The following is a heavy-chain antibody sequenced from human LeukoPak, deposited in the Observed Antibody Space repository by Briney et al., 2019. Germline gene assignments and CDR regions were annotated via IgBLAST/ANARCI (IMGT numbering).Heavy chain of an antibody. CDR3: ARGTTAVPFDY. D-gene: IGHD2-2*01. CDR1: GGSFSGYY. Sequence: PSATLSLTCAVYGGSFSGYYWSSIRQPPGKGLEWIGEINHSGSTNYNPSLKSRVTISVDTSKNQFSLKLSSVTAADTAVYYCARGTTAVPFDYWGQGTLVTVSS. V-gene: IGHV4-34*01. CDR2: INHSGST. J-gene: IGHJ4*02.